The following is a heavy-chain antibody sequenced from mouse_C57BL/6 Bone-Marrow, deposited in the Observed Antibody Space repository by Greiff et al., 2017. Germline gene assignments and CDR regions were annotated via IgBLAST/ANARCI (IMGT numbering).Heavy chain of an antibody. CDR3: ARRGYYYGSSYSAWLAY. Sequence: QVQLQQPGAELVMPGASVKLSCKASGYTFTSYWMHWVKQRPGQGLEWIGEIDPSDSYTNYNQQFKGKSTLTVDKSSSTAYMQLSSLTSEDSADYYCARRGYYYGSSYSAWLAYWGQGTLVTVSA. CDR1: GYTFTSYW. V-gene: IGHV1-69*01. D-gene: IGHD1-1*01. CDR2: IDPSDSYT. J-gene: IGHJ3*01.